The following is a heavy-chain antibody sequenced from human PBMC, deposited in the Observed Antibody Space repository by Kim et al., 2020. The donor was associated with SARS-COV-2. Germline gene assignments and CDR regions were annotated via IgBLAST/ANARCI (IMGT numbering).Heavy chain of an antibody. J-gene: IGHJ4*02. CDR2: S. V-gene: IGHV6-1*01. CDR3: ARYTTTWYLDY. Sequence: SDYGASVRGRITINSATSKTQFSLHLNSVTPEDTAVYYCARYTTTWYLDYWGQGTLVTVSS. D-gene: IGHD2-2*02.